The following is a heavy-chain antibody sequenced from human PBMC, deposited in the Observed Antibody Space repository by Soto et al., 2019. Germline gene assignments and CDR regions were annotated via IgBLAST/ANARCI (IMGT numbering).Heavy chain of an antibody. CDR3: ARDNSSSWYEVYYGMDV. D-gene: IGHD6-13*01. V-gene: IGHV3-30-3*01. Sequence: GGALRLSCAASGFTFISYAMHWVLQAPCKGLEWVAVISYDGSNKYYADSVKGRFTISRDNSKNTLYLQMNSLRAEDTAVYYCARDNSSSWYEVYYGMDVWGQGTTVTVSS. J-gene: IGHJ6*02. CDR2: ISYDGSNK. CDR1: GFTFISYA.